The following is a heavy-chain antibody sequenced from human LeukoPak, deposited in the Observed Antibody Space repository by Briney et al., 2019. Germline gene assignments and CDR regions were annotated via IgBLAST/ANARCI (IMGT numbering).Heavy chain of an antibody. Sequence: GGSLRLSCAASGFTFNSYGMHWVRQAPGKGLEWVAFIWYDGSNKYYTDSVKGRFTISRDNSKNTLYLQMNSLRAEDTAVYYCARLFSNTFYHHSGTHLDYWGQGTLVTVSS. J-gene: IGHJ4*02. CDR2: IWYDGSNK. CDR1: GFTFNSYG. CDR3: ARLFSNTFYHHSGTHLDY. D-gene: IGHD2/OR15-2a*01. V-gene: IGHV3-33*01.